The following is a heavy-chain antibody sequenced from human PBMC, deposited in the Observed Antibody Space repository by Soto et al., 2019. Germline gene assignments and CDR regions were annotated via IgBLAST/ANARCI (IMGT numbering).Heavy chain of an antibody. CDR1: GGTFSSYA. Sequence: GASVKVSCKASGGTFSSYAISWVRQAPGQGLEWMGGIIPIFGTANYAQKFQGRVTITADESTSTAYMELSSLRSEDTAVYYCATPKLELRGYGMDVWGQGTTVTVSS. J-gene: IGHJ6*02. CDR3: ATPKLELRGYGMDV. V-gene: IGHV1-69*13. D-gene: IGHD1-7*01. CDR2: IIPIFGTA.